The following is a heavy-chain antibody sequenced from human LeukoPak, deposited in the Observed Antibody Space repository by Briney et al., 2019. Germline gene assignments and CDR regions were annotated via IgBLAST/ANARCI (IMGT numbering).Heavy chain of an antibody. J-gene: IGHJ3*02. Sequence: GGSLRLSCAVSGFTFSSYGIHWVRQAPGKGLEWVAVISYDGSNKNYADSVKGRFTISRDNSKNTLYLQMNSLRAEDTAVYYCARRLVVITTRVDAFDIWGQGTMVTVSS. CDR1: GFTFSSYG. D-gene: IGHD3-22*01. CDR3: ARRLVVITTRVDAFDI. V-gene: IGHV3-30*03. CDR2: ISYDGSNK.